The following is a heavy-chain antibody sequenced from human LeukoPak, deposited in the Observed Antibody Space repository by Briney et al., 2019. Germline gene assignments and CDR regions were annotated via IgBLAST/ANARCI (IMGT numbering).Heavy chain of an antibody. CDR1: GFTFSSHA. J-gene: IGHJ6*02. Sequence: GGSLRLSCAASGFTFSSHAMHWVRQAPGKGLEWVAVISYDGSNKYYADSVKGRFTISRDNSKNTLYLQMNSLRAEDTAVYYCARARFGGPRYYGMDVWGQGTTVTVSS. V-gene: IGHV3-30-3*01. CDR3: ARARFGGPRYYGMDV. D-gene: IGHD3-10*01. CDR2: ISYDGSNK.